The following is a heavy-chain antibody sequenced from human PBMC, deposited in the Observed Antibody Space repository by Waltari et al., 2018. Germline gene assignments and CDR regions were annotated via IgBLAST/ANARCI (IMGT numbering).Heavy chain of an antibody. Sequence: QVQLVQSGAEVKKPGSSVKVSCKASGGTFSSYAISWVRQAPGQGLEWMGGIIPIFGTANYAQKFRGRVTITTDESTSTAYMELSSLRSEDTAVYYCARGSIAARPYYFDYWGQGTLVTVSS. V-gene: IGHV1-69*05. CDR1: GGTFSSYA. CDR2: IIPIFGTA. J-gene: IGHJ4*02. CDR3: ARGSIAARPYYFDY. D-gene: IGHD6-6*01.